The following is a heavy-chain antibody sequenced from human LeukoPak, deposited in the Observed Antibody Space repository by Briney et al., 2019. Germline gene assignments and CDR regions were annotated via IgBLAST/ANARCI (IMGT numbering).Heavy chain of an antibody. V-gene: IGHV5-51*03. CDR1: GQSFTNHW. D-gene: IGHD3-22*01. CDR3: ARRYYHSTEFDP. Sequence: GESLKISCKASGQSFTNHWIGWVRQMPGRGLEWMGIIHPLDSTTLYTPSFQGQVTISADKSISTAYLQWSSLQPSDTAMYYCARRYYHSTEFDPWGQGTLVTVSS. CDR2: IHPLDSTT. J-gene: IGHJ5*02.